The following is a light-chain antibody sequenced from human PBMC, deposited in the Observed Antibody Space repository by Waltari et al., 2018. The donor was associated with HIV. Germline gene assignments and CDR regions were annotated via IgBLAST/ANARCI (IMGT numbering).Light chain of an antibody. Sequence: SSVLTQPPSVSVAPGQTARIACGGNSIGTKSVHWYQQKPGQAPVLVVSDDSDRPSGIPGRFSGSKSGNAATLTISRVEVGDEADYYCQVWYSLTDPVVFGGGTKLTVL. CDR3: QVWYSLTDPVV. CDR1: SIGTKS. V-gene: IGLV3-21*02. CDR2: DDS. J-gene: IGLJ2*01.